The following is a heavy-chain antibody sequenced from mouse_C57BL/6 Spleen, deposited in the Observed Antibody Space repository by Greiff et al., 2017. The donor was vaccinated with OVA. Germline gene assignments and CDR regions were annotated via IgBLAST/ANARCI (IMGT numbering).Heavy chain of an antibody. D-gene: IGHD2-12*01. CDR3: ARARDDSDFDD. J-gene: IGHJ2*01. CDR2: IYPGDGDT. Sequence: QVQLQQSGPELVKPGASVKISCKASGYAFSSSWMHWVKQRPGKGLEWIGRIYPGDGDTNYNGKFKGKATLTADNSSSTPYMQLSSLTSEDTAVYVSARARDDSDFDDWGTGTTLTVSS. V-gene: IGHV1-82*01. CDR1: GYAFSSSW.